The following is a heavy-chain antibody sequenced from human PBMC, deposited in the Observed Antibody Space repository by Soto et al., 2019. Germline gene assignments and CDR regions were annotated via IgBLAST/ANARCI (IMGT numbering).Heavy chain of an antibody. CDR3: ARGDFAWEPSTDY. Sequence: LSLTCAVYGGSLSGYYWSWIRQPPGKGLEWIGEINHSGSTNYSPSLKSRVTILVDTSKNQFSLQLSSVTAADTAMYYCARGDFAWEPSTDYWGQGTLVTVPS. V-gene: IGHV4-34*01. CDR1: GGSLSGYY. D-gene: IGHD3-3*01. J-gene: IGHJ4*02. CDR2: INHSGST.